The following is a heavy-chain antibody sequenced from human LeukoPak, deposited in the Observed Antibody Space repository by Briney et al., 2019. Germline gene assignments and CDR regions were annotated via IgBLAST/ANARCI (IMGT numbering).Heavy chain of an antibody. V-gene: IGHV3-23*01. D-gene: IGHD5-18*01. J-gene: IGHJ4*02. CDR1: GFTFSIYA. Sequence: EGSLRLSRAASGFTFSIYAMSWVRQGPGKGLEWVSGISGSSGSTYYADSVKGRFTISRDSSKNTLYLQMNSLRAEDTALYYCAKDDGTSMLKGKYYFDCWGQGTLVTVSS. CDR2: ISGSSGST. CDR3: AKDDGTSMLKGKYYFDC.